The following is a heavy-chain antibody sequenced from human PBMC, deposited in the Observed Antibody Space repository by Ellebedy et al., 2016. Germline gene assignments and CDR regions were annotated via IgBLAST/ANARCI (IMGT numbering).Heavy chain of an antibody. D-gene: IGHD3-3*01. CDR3: ARDTGLGHYDFWSGYYTA. V-gene: IGHV3-30*03. CDR2: ISYDGSNK. J-gene: IGHJ5*02. CDR1: GFTFRSYG. Sequence: GESLKISCAASGFTFRSYGMHWVRQSPGKGLEWVAVISYDGSNKYYGDSVKGRFTISRDNSKSTLHLQMDSLRAEDTAVYYCARDTGLGHYDFWSGYYTAWGQGTLVTVSS.